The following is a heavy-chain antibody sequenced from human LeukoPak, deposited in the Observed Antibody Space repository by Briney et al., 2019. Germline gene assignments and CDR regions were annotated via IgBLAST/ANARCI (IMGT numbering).Heavy chain of an antibody. CDR1: GFTFGSYA. CDR3: AVMHRYYDGSGYWVQ. J-gene: IGHJ4*02. D-gene: IGHD3-22*01. V-gene: IGHV3-23*01. CDR2: IRTSGGTT. Sequence: PGGSLRLSCAASGFTFGSYAMSWVRQAPGKGLEWVSGIRTSGGTTSYAESVKGRFTVSRDNPRNTLYMEMNSLRDEDTAVYYCAVMHRYYDGSGYWVQWGQGTLVTVSS.